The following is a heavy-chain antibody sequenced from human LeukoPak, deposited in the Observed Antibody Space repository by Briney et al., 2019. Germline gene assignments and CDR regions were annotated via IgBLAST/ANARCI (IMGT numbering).Heavy chain of an antibody. CDR3: ARDRLGDYDHSGYYDK. CDR1: GFTFSDYY. CDR2: ICVSGRTI. Sequence: PGGSLRLSCAASGFTFSDYYMSWIRQAPGKGLEWVSYICVSGRTIYYADSVKGRFTISRDNAKNSVYLQMNNLGAEDTAVYYCARDRLGDYDHSGYYDKWGQGTPVTVSS. J-gene: IGHJ4*02. V-gene: IGHV3-11*01. D-gene: IGHD3-22*01.